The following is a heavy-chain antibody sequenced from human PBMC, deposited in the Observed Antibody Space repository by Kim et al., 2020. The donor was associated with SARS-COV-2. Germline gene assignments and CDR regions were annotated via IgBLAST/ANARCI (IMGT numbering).Heavy chain of an antibody. CDR3: VQDRGA. CDR1: GFTFDDFT. Sequence: GGSLRLSCAASGFTFDDFTMHWIRQPPGKGLEWVSLVSWDGHKKYYADSVNGRFTVSRDNSKNSLSLQMNTLRSDDTALYYCVQDRGAWGQGTMVTVSS. CDR2: VSWDGHKK. V-gene: IGHV3-43*01. D-gene: IGHD3-10*01. J-gene: IGHJ3*01.